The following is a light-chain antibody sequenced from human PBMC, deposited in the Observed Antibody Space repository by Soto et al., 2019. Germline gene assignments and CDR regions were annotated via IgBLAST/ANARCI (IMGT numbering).Light chain of an antibody. V-gene: IGKV1-27*01. CDR3: QKYNSAPT. CDR2: AAS. J-gene: IGKJ5*01. CDR1: QGISNY. Sequence: DIQMTQSPSSLSASVGDRVTITCRASQGISNYLAWYQQKPGKVPKLLIYAASTLQSGVPSRFSGSGSGTDFTLTISSLKPEDVATYDCQKYNSAPTFGQGTRLEIK.